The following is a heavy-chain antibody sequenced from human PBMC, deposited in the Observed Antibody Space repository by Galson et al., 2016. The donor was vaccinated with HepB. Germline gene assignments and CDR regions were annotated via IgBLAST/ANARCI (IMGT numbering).Heavy chain of an antibody. CDR3: ATSTSSVGH. J-gene: IGHJ5*02. V-gene: IGHV3-23*01. CDR2: ISGSGLST. Sequence: LRLSCAASGFTFDSYAMTWVRQAPGKGLEWVSAISGSGLSTYYADSVKGRSTISRDSSNNTVSLQMNTLRADDTAVYYCATSTSSVGHWGQGTLVTVSS. D-gene: IGHD6-6*01. CDR1: GFTFDSYA.